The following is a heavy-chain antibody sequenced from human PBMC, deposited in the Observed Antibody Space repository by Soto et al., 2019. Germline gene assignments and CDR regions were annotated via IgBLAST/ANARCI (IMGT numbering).Heavy chain of an antibody. CDR3: ARVGSGSYYPDY. CDR2: IWIDGSNK. CDR1: GFTFSSYG. Sequence: QVQMVESGGGVVQPGRSLRLSCAASGFTFSSYGMHWVRQAPGKGLEWVAIIWIDGSNKYYADSVKGRFTISRDNSKNTLYLQMNSLRTEDTAVYYCARVGSGSYYPDYWGQGTLVTVSS. J-gene: IGHJ4*02. D-gene: IGHD3-10*01. V-gene: IGHV3-33*01.